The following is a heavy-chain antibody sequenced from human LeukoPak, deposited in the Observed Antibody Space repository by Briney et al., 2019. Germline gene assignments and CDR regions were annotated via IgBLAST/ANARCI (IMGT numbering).Heavy chain of an antibody. CDR2: ISGSGIIT. V-gene: IGHV3-23*01. CDR3: AVIDAAMDV. CDR1: GLTFSSYV. D-gene: IGHD2/OR15-2a*01. J-gene: IGHJ6*02. Sequence: WESLTLTCAASGLTFSSYVMNWVRQAPGNGLELVSAISGSGIITYYADSAKGRFTIYRDNSKNTLSLQMNSLRGEDTAIYYCAVIDAAMDVWGQGTTVTVSS.